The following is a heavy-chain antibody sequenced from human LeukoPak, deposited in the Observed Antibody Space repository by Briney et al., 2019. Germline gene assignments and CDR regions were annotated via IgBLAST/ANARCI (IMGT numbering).Heavy chain of an antibody. J-gene: IGHJ4*02. V-gene: IGHV3-7*01. Sequence: GGSLRLSCAASGFMFSSNWMSWVRLAPGKGLEWVTNIKEDGTETYYVDSVKGRFTISRDNAKNSLYLQMNSLRVEDTAVYYCAKEGRSLQTYWGQGTLVTVSS. CDR2: IKEDGTET. D-gene: IGHD5-24*01. CDR1: GFMFSSNW. CDR3: AKEGRSLQTY.